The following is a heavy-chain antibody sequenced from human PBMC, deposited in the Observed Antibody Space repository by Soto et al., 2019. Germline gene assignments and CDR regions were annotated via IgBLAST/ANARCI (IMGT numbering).Heavy chain of an antibody. D-gene: IGHD2-15*01. CDR2: ISYDGSNK. J-gene: IGHJ5*02. CDR1: GFTFSSYA. V-gene: IGHV3-30-3*01. CDR3: ARGAGRGGSS. Sequence: QVQLVESGGGVVQPGRSLRLSCAASGFTFSSYAMHWVRQAPGKGLEWVAVISYDGSNKYYADSVKGRFTISRDNSKNTLYLQMNSLRAEDTAVYYCARGAGRGGSSWGQGTLVTVSS.